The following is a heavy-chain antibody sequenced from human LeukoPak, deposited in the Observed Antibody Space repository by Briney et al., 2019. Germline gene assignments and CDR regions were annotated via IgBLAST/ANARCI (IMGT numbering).Heavy chain of an antibody. CDR3: ARTSSSITMVRGVIIPGYDP. J-gene: IGHJ5*02. D-gene: IGHD3-10*01. CDR1: GFTFSSYS. V-gene: IGHV3-21*01. CDR2: ISSSSSYI. Sequence: KTGGSPRLSCAASGFTFSSYSMNWVRQAPGKGLEWVSSISSSSSYIYYADSVKGRFTISRDNAKNSLYLQMNSLRAEDTAVYYCARTSSSITMVRGVIIPGYDPWGQGTLVTVSS.